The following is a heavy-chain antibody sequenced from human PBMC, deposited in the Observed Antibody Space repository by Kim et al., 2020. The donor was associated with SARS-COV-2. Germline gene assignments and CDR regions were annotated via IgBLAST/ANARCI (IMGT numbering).Heavy chain of an antibody. J-gene: IGHJ5*02. D-gene: IGHD4-17*01. CDR2: IIPILGIA. CDR3: ARDLNYGGKGEFDP. Sequence: SVKVSCKASGGTFSSYAISWVRQAPGQGLEWMGRIIPILGIANYAQKFQGRVTITADKSTSTAYMELSSLRSEDTAVYYCARDLNYGGKGEFDPWGQGTLVTVSS. V-gene: IGHV1-69*04. CDR1: GGTFSSYA.